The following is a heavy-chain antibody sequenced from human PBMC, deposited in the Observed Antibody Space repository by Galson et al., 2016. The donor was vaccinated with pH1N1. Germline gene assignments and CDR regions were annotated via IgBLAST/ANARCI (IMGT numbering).Heavy chain of an antibody. CDR2: ISFRGTT. Sequence: LSLTCTVSGAYLSSANSYWGWIRQRPNKGLEWIGFISFRGTTDYNPSLRSRVTISVGTSENQFSLNLSSVTAADTAVYYCVRIGATYGGYWGQGTLVTVSS. CDR3: VRIGATYGGY. CDR1: GAYLSSANSY. V-gene: IGHV4-31*03. J-gene: IGHJ4*02. D-gene: IGHD4/OR15-4a*01.